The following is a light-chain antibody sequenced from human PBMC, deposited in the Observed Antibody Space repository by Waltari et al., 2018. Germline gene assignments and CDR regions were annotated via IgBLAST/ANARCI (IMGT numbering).Light chain of an antibody. V-gene: IGKV1-39*01. CDR2: GAS. J-gene: IGKJ1*01. CDR1: QGIGNS. Sequence: DIQMTQSPSSLSASVGDTVTITCQASQGIGNSLNWYQQKPGKAPKLLIYGASSLQSGIPSRFSGSGSGTDFTLTISSLQPEDFATYYCQQSYTYPRTFGLGTKVEIK. CDR3: QQSYTYPRT.